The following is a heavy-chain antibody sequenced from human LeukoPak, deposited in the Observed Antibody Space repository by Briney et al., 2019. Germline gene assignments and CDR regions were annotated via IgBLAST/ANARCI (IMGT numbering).Heavy chain of an antibody. V-gene: IGHV3-23*01. J-gene: IGHJ4*02. CDR3: GKDVPHGGDY. D-gene: IGHD3-10*01. Sequence: GGSLRLSCAASGFTFSNYAMSWVRQAPGKGLEWVSAITGSGDTYSADSVKGRFIISRDNSKNTLYLQMNSLRAEDTAVYYCGKDVPHGGDYWGQGTLVIVSS. CDR1: GFTFSNYA. CDR2: ITGSGDT.